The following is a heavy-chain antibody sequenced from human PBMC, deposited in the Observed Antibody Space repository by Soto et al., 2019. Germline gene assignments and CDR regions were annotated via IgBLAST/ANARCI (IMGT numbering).Heavy chain of an antibody. CDR3: ARPHYYGSGSYGY. J-gene: IGHJ4*02. Sequence: SETLSLTCAVYGGSFSGYYWSWIRQPPGKGLEWIGEINHSGSTNYNPSLKSRVTISVDTSKNQLSLKLSSVTAADTVVYYCARPHYYGSGSYGYWGQGTLVTVSS. CDR2: INHSGST. V-gene: IGHV4-34*01. CDR1: GGSFSGYY. D-gene: IGHD3-10*01.